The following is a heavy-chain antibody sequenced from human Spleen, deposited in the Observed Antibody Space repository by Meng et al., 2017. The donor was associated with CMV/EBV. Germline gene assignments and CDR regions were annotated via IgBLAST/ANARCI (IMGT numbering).Heavy chain of an antibody. J-gene: IGHJ4*02. CDR2: NSPYNGNT. CDR1: GYTFSSNL. D-gene: IGHD3-3*01. V-gene: IGHV1-18*01. Sequence: SCRNSGYTFSSNLITWVRQAPGRRLEWMGWNSPYNGNTKYALKFQGRVALTTDTSTNTAYMDLRSLQADDTAVYYCVRDRWSPDYWGQGTLVTVSS. CDR3: VRDRWSPDY.